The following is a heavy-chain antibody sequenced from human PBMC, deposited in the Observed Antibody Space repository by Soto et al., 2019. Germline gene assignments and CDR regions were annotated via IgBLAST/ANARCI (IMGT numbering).Heavy chain of an antibody. J-gene: IGHJ4*01. D-gene: IGHD4-4*01. Sequence: QVQLVQSGAEVKKPGASVKVSCKASGYTFTSYYMHWVRQAPGQGLEWMGIINTSGSSKSYAQKVQGKGTMTRDTPKSTVYDERSRLISEDTDVYYWARGVSVSAAHYFYCWGQGTLVTVSP. V-gene: IGHV1-46*01. CDR2: INTSGSSK. CDR1: GYTFTSYY. CDR3: ARGVSVSAAHYFYC.